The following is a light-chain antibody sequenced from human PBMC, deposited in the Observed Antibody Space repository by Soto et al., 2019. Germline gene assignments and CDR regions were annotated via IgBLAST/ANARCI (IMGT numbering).Light chain of an antibody. CDR3: QQYSTYPLT. Sequence: GDIVTIPCRASQSITTFLAWYQQKQGKAPQILIYDASKLEPGVPSRLSGGGYGTEFNLTISSLQTDDFATYDCQQYSTYPLTFGGGTKVDTK. V-gene: IGKV1-5*01. CDR2: DAS. J-gene: IGKJ4*01. CDR1: QSITTF.